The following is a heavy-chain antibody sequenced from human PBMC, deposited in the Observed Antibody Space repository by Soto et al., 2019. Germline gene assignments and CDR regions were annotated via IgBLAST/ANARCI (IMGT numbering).Heavy chain of an antibody. CDR3: ARDRAAGTIFLSRYYGMDV. Sequence: EVQLVESGGGLVKPGGSLRLSFAASGFAFSSYSMNWVRQAPGKGLEWVSSISSGSSYIYYADSVKGRFTISRDNAKNSLYLQMNSLRAEDTAVYYCARDRAAGTIFLSRYYGMDVWGQGTTVTVSS. D-gene: IGHD3-3*01. J-gene: IGHJ6*02. CDR2: ISSGSSYI. V-gene: IGHV3-21*01. CDR1: GFAFSSYS.